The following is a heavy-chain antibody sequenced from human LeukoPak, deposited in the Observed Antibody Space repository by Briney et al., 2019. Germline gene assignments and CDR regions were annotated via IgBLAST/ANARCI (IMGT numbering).Heavy chain of an antibody. D-gene: IGHD1-26*01. CDR1: GYTFTNYG. J-gene: IGHJ4*02. V-gene: IGHV1-18*01. CDR2: ISGYNGNT. Sequence: ASVKVSCKTSGYTFTNYGISWVRQAPGRGLEWMGWISGYNGNTNYAQKLQGRVTMTTDTSTSTAYMELRSLRSDDTAVYYCARGEWDLLFDYWGQGTLVTVSS. CDR3: ARGEWDLLFDY.